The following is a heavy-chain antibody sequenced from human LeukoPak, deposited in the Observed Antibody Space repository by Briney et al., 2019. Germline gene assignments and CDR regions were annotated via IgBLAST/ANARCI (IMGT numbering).Heavy chain of an antibody. D-gene: IGHD6-19*01. Sequence: ASVKVSCKASGYTFTSYGISWVRQAPGQGLEWMGWISAYNGNTNYAQKLQGRVTMTTDTSTSTAYMELRSLRSDDTAVYYCAHSSGYPKYYYYYMDVWGKGTTVTVSS. V-gene: IGHV1-18*01. CDR2: ISAYNGNT. J-gene: IGHJ6*03. CDR1: GYTFTSYG. CDR3: AHSSGYPKYYYYYMDV.